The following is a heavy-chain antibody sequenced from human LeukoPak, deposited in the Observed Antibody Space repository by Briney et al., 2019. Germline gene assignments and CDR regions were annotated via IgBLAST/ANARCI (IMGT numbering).Heavy chain of an antibody. V-gene: IGHV3-48*01. Sequence: GGSLRLSCAASGFTFSSYSMNWVRQAPGKGLEWVSYISSSSSTIYYADSVKGRFTISRDNAKNSLYLQMNSLKTEDTAVYYCTTLTYYDFWSGYYLDYWGQGTLVTVSS. CDR2: ISSSSSTI. CDR1: GFTFSSYS. J-gene: IGHJ4*02. CDR3: TTLTYYDFWSGYYLDY. D-gene: IGHD3-3*01.